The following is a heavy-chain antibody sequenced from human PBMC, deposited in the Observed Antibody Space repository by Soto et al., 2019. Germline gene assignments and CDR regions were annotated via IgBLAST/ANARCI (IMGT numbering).Heavy chain of an antibody. Sequence: GGSLRLSCAASGFTFSDYYMSWIRQAPGKGLAWLSYISAGGGSTIYYAESVKGRFTISRDNAKDSLFLQMNSLRAEDTAVYYCVRVRGYYDSSGFDYWGQGILVTVSS. CDR2: ISAGGGSTI. D-gene: IGHD3-22*01. CDR1: GFTFSDYY. CDR3: VRVRGYYDSSGFDY. J-gene: IGHJ4*02. V-gene: IGHV3-11*01.